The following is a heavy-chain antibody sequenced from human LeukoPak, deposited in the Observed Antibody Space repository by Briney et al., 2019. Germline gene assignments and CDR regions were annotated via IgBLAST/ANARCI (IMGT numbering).Heavy chain of an antibody. V-gene: IGHV4-38-2*02. D-gene: IGHD6-19*01. J-gene: IGHJ4*02. CDR3: ARANEQWLVQKYFDY. CDR2: IYHSGST. Sequence: PSETLSLTCTVSGYSISSGYYWGWIRQPPGKGLEWIGSIYHSGSTYYNPSLKSRVTISVDTSKNQFSLKLSSVTAADTAVYYCARANEQWLVQKYFDYWGQGTLVTVSS. CDR1: GYSISSGYY.